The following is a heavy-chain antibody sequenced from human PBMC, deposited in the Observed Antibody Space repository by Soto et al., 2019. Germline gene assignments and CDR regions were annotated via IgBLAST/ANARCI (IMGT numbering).Heavy chain of an antibody. Sequence: PSFQGHVTISADKSISTAYLQWSSLKASDTAMYYCARQAYSSSWYDWFDPWGQGTLVTVSS. J-gene: IGHJ5*02. D-gene: IGHD6-13*01. CDR3: ARQAYSSSWYDWFDP. V-gene: IGHV5-10-1*01.